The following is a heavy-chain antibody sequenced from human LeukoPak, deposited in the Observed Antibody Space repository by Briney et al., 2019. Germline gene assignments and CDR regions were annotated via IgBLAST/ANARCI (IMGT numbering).Heavy chain of an antibody. Sequence: SETLSLTCTVSGGSISSYYWSWIRQPPGKGLEWIGYIYYSGSTNYNPSLKSRVTISVDTSKNQFSLKLSSVTAADTAVYYCARAGVSSGYWSLWGQGTLVTVSS. D-gene: IGHD3-22*01. CDR3: ARAGVSSGYWSL. CDR1: GGSISSYY. CDR2: IYYSGST. J-gene: IGHJ4*02. V-gene: IGHV4-59*01.